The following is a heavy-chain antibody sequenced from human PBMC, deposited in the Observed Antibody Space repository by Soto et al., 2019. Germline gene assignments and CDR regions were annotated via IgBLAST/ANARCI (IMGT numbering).Heavy chain of an antibody. CDR2: ISSNGGST. V-gene: IGHV3-64*01. CDR3: ARPRTPGGYYYYYGMDV. CDR1: GFTFSSYA. J-gene: IGHJ6*02. Sequence: GGSLRLSCAASGFTFSSYAMHWVRQAPGKGLEYVSAISSNGGSTYYANSVKGRFTISRDNSKNTLYLQMGSLRAEDMAVYYCARPRTPGGYYYYYGMDVWGQGTTVTVSS. D-gene: IGHD3-10*01.